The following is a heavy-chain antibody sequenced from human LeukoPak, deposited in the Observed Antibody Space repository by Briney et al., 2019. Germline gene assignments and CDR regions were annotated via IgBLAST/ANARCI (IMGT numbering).Heavy chain of an antibody. D-gene: IGHD6-6*01. CDR2: IYYSGST. Sequence: SETLSLTCTVSGGSISSSTHYWGWIRQPPGKGLEWIGSIYYSGSTTYNPSLKSRVTISVDTSKNQFSLKLSSVTAADTAVYYCARRWGYSSSPHFDYWGQGTLVTVSS. V-gene: IGHV4-39*07. CDR1: GGSISSSTHY. J-gene: IGHJ4*02. CDR3: ARRWGYSSSPHFDY.